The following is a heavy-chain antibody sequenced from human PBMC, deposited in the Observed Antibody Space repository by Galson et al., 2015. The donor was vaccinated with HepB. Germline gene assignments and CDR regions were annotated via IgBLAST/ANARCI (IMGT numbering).Heavy chain of an antibody. CDR3: AKDPRGPSGHLWSR. V-gene: IGHV3-23*01. CDR1: GFTFSSYA. CDR2: ISGSGGST. D-gene: IGHD2-8*02. Sequence: SLRLSCAGSGFTFSSYAMSWVRQAPGKGLEWVSAISGSGGSTYYADSVKGRFTISRDNSKNTLYLQMNSLRAEDTAVYYCAKDPRGPSGHLWSRWGQGTLVTVSS. J-gene: IGHJ4*02.